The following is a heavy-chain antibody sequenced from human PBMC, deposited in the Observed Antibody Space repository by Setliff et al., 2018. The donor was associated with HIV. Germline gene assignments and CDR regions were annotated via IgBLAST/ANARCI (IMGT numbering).Heavy chain of an antibody. Sequence: GGSLRLSCAASGFSFNNYNMNWVRQAPGKGLEWVASISSSGAHIFYADSLKGRFTISRDNGKNLLYLQMNSLRAEDTAVYYCARGGRLQYFDWPSYAMDVWGQGTTVTVSS. V-gene: IGHV3-21*06. CDR3: ARGGRLQYFDWPSYAMDV. CDR2: ISSSGAHI. D-gene: IGHD3-9*01. CDR1: GFSFNNYN. J-gene: IGHJ6*02.